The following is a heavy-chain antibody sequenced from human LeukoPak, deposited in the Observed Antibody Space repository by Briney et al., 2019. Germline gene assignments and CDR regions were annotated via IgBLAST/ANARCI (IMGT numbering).Heavy chain of an antibody. CDR2: IRKKSDRYTT. CDR3: ADIGGGGSNTR. V-gene: IGHV3-72*01. CDR1: GFTVSDHY. Sequence: QSGGSLRLSCVASGFTVSDHYLDRVRQAPGKGLEWVGLIRKKSDRYTTEYAASVKGRFTISRDDSTNSVYLQMSSLKSEDTAVYYCADIGGGGSNTRWGEGTVVTVSS. D-gene: IGHD2-15*01. J-gene: IGHJ1*01.